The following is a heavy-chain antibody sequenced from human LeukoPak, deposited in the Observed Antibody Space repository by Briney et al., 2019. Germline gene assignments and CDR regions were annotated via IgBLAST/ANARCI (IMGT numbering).Heavy chain of an antibody. Sequence: PSETLSLTCTVSGGSISSYYWSWIRQPPGKGLEWIGYIYYSGSTNYNPSLKSRVTISVDTSKNQFSLKLSSVTAADTAVYYCARLPGSQWLVHSVNYYYYGMDVWGQGTTVTVSS. D-gene: IGHD6-19*01. CDR3: ARLPGSQWLVHSVNYYYYGMDV. CDR1: GGSISSYY. V-gene: IGHV4-59*01. CDR2: IYYSGST. J-gene: IGHJ6*02.